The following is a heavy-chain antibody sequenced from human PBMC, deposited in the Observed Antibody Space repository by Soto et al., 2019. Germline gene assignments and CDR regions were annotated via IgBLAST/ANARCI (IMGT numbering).Heavy chain of an antibody. CDR2: INPSGGST. D-gene: IGHD3-10*01. Sequence: ASVKVSCKASGYTFTSYYMHWVRQAPGQGLEWMGIINPSGGSTSYAQKFQGRVTMTRDTSTSTVYMELSSLRSEDTAVYYCARDFKYYYGSGSYRNWFDPWGQGTLVTVS. CDR3: ARDFKYYYGSGSYRNWFDP. V-gene: IGHV1-46*01. CDR1: GYTFTSYY. J-gene: IGHJ5*02.